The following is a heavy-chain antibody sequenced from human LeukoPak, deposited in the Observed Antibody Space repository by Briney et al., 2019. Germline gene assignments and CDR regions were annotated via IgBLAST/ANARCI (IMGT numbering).Heavy chain of an antibody. V-gene: IGHV1-69*13. Sequence: GASVTVSCTASAGTFTIYAISRVRQAPGQGLEWMAGIIPIFGTANYSQKVQGRVTITADESTSTACMELSSLRSEDTAVYYCAREGRWLQYEDWGQGTLVTVSS. CDR3: AREGRWLQYED. J-gene: IGHJ4*02. CDR1: AGTFTIYA. CDR2: IIPIFGTA. D-gene: IGHD5-24*01.